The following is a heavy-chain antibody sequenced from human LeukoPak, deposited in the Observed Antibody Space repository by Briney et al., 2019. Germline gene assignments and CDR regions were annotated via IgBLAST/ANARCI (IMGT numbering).Heavy chain of an antibody. CDR1: EFTFDNYA. V-gene: IGHV3-23*01. CDR3: AKGGPTGSNYFDF. D-gene: IGHD1-26*01. CDR2: ISGSGYYS. Sequence: PGGSLRLSCAASEFTFDNYAMSWVRQAPGKGLEWVSVISGSGYYSCYADSVKGRFTVSRDNSKTTLYLQMNSLRADDTAVYYCAKGGPTGSNYFDFWGQGTLVTVSS. J-gene: IGHJ4*02.